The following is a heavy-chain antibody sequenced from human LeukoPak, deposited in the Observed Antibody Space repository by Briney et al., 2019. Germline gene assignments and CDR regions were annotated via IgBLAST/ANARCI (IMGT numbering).Heavy chain of an antibody. D-gene: IGHD6-19*01. Sequence: GASVKVSCKASGGTFSSYAISWVRQAPGQGLEWMGWMNPNSGNTGYAQKFQGRVTMTRNTSISTAYMELSSLRSEDTAVYYCARGVSSGWYFVPRKYYFDYWGQGTLVTVSS. V-gene: IGHV1-8*02. CDR2: MNPNSGNT. CDR1: GGTFSSYA. J-gene: IGHJ4*02. CDR3: ARGVSSGWYFVPRKYYFDY.